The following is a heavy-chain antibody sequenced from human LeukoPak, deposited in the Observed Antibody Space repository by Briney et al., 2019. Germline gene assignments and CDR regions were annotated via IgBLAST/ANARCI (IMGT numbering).Heavy chain of an antibody. CDR1: GFTFSSYW. J-gene: IGHJ4*02. CDR3: ARIGYSSSSVDY. V-gene: IGHV3-7*01. D-gene: IGHD6-6*01. Sequence: GGSLRLSCAASGFTFSSYWISWVRQAPGKWLEWVANIKKDGSQKYYVDSVKGRFSISRDNAKNPAYLQMNSLRAEDTAVYYCARIGYSSSSVDYWGQGTLVTVSS. CDR2: IKKDGSQK.